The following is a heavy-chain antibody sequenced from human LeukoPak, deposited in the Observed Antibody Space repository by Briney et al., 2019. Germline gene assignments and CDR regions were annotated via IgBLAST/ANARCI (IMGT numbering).Heavy chain of an antibody. Sequence: PSETLSLTCTVSGGSISSYYWSWIRQPPGKGLEWIGYIYYSGSTNYNPSLKSRVTISVDTSKNQFSLKLSSVTAADTAVYYCARGSYSSSWNYFDYWGQGTLVTVSS. D-gene: IGHD6-13*01. CDR1: GGSISSYY. V-gene: IGHV4-59*12. J-gene: IGHJ4*02. CDR2: IYYSGST. CDR3: ARGSYSSSWNYFDY.